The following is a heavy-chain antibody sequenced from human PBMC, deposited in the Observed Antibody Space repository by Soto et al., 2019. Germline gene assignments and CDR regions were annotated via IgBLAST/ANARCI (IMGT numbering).Heavy chain of an antibody. CDR1: GYSFTSYW. CDR3: ARRADTAMATSDY. D-gene: IGHD5-18*01. Sequence: GESLKISCKGSGYSFTSYWIGWVRQMPGKGLEWMGIIYPGDSDTRYSPSFQGQVTISADKSISTAYLQWSSLKASGTAMYCCARRADTAMATSDYWGQGTLVTVSS. CDR2: IYPGDSDT. V-gene: IGHV5-51*01. J-gene: IGHJ4*02.